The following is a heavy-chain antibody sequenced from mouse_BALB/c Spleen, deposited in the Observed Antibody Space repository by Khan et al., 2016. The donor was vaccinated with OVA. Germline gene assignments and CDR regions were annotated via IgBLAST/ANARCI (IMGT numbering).Heavy chain of an antibody. CDR1: GFTFSTYG. V-gene: IGHV5-6*01. D-gene: IGHD4-1*01. CDR2: ISSGGDYT. J-gene: IGHJ3*01. Sequence: EVHLVESGGDLVKPGGSLKLSCAASGFTFSTYGMSWVRQTPDKRLEWVATISSGGDYTYYPDSVMGRFTISRDNAKSTLCLQMSSLKSEDTAMYYCASHLTGSFAYGGQGTLVTVSA. CDR3: ASHLTGSFAY.